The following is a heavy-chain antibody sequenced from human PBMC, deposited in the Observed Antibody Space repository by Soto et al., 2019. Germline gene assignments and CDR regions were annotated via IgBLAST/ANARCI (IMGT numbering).Heavy chain of an antibody. CDR1: GYTFTSHG. CDR3: ARARYCASPSCYKHYYYGMDT. CDR2: ISTYNSRT. D-gene: IGHD2-2*02. V-gene: IGHV1-18*04. Sequence: ASVKVSCKASGYTFTSHGISWVRQAPGQGLEWLGWISTYNSRTHYAQKVQGRVTMTTDTSTSTAYLDLRSLTFDDTAVYYCARARYCASPSCYKHYYYGMDTWGQGTTVNVSS. J-gene: IGHJ6*02.